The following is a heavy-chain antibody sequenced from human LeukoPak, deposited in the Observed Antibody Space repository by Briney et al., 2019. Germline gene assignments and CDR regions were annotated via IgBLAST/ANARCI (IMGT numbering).Heavy chain of an antibody. Sequence: GGSLRLSCAASGFTFNNYAFNWVRHPPGKGLEWVSGISDGGTTYYADSVKGRFTISRNNAKNSLYLQMNSLRAEDTASYYCARDDPYSGYDYDYWGRGVLVTVSS. CDR3: ARDDPYSGYDYDY. J-gene: IGHJ4*01. CDR2: ISDGGTT. V-gene: IGHV3-20*04. D-gene: IGHD5-12*01. CDR1: GFTFNNYA.